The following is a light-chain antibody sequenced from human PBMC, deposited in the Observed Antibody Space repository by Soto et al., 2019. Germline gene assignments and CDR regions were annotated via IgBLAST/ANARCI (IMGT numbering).Light chain of an antibody. CDR3: QHYHNWPPWT. V-gene: IGKV3-15*01. CDR2: GAS. J-gene: IGKJ1*01. CDR1: QSVSSN. Sequence: EIVMTQSPATLSVSPGERATLSCRASQSVSSNLAWYQQKPGQASRLLIYGASTRATGIPARFSGSGSGTNFTLTISSLQSEDFAVYYCQHYHNWPPWTFGQGTKVEVK.